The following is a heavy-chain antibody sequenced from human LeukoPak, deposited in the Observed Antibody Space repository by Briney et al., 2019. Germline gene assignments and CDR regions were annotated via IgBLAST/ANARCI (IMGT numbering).Heavy chain of an antibody. CDR1: GYTFAGYY. Sequence: ASVKVSCKASGYTFAGYYMHWVRQAPGRGLEWMGWINPNSGGTNYAQKFQGRVTMTRETSISTAYMELSRLRSDDTAVYYSGREYDSSGYSYYGMYVWGQGTTVTVSS. CDR3: GREYDSSGYSYYGMYV. CDR2: INPNSGGT. D-gene: IGHD3-22*01. V-gene: IGHV1-2*02. J-gene: IGHJ6*02.